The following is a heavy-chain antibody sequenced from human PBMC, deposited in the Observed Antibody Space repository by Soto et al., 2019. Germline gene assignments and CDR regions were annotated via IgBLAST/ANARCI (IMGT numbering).Heavy chain of an antibody. D-gene: IGHD2-21*02. CDR2: ISYDGSNK. CDR1: GFTFSSYA. V-gene: IGHV3-30-3*01. J-gene: IGHJ6*02. CDR3: ARDLAYCGGDCYSYLSPYYYYGMDV. Sequence: GGSLRLSCAASGFTFSSYAMHWVRQAPGKGLQWAAGISYDGSNKYYADSVKGRFTISRDNSKNTLYLQMNSLRAEDTAVYYCARDLAYCGGDCYSYLSPYYYYGMDVWGQGTTVTVSS.